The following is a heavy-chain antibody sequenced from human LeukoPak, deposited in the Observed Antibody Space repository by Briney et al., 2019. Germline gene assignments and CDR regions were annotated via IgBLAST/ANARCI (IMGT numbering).Heavy chain of an antibody. CDR1: GFTFNNAW. V-gene: IGHV3-15*01. CDR2: VKSKADGGTT. J-gene: IGHJ4*02. D-gene: IGHD1-26*01. Sequence: GGSLRLSCTASGFTFNNAWMNWVRQVPGKGLEWVGRVKSKADGGTTDYAAPVEARFTISRDDSENTLYPQMNSLKTEDTAVYYCTSDPRIGRYFDYWGRGTLVTVSS. CDR3: TSDPRIGRYFDY.